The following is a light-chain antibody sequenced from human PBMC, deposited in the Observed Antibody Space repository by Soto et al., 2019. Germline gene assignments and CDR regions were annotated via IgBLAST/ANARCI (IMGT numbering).Light chain of an antibody. CDR3: QESYSTPQVT. CDR1: QSILNY. V-gene: IGKV1-39*01. Sequence: DIQMTQSPSSLSASVGDRVTITCRASQSILNYLNWYQQKPGKAPKVLMYAATTLQSGVPSRFSGSGSGTDFTLTISSLQPEDFATYYCQESYSTPQVTFGPGTRLEIK. J-gene: IGKJ5*01. CDR2: AAT.